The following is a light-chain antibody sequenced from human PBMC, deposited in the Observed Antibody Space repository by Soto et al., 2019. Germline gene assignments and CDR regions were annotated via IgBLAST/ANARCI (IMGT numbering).Light chain of an antibody. Sequence: QSALTQPASVSGSPGQSITISCTGTSSDVGGYNYVSWYQQHPGKSPKLMIYEVSNRPSGVSNRFAGSKSGNTASLTISGLQAEDEADDYCSSDTSSSTRGFGTGTKLTVL. J-gene: IGLJ1*01. CDR1: SSDVGGYNY. V-gene: IGLV2-14*01. CDR3: SSDTSSSTRG. CDR2: EVS.